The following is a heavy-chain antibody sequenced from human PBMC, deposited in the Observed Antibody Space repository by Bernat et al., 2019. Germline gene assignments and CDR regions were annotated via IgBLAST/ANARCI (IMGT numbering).Heavy chain of an antibody. J-gene: IGHJ4*02. V-gene: IGHV3-23*01. Sequence: EVQLLESGGGLIQPGGSLRLSCAASGFTFSSYAMSWVRQAPGKGLEWVSAISGSGGSTYYADSVKGRFTISRDNSKNTLYLQMNSLRSEDTAVYYCARGHPGATDQLFDYWGQGTLVTVSS. CDR3: ARGHPGATDQLFDY. CDR2: ISGSGGST. D-gene: IGHD5-12*01. CDR1: GFTFSSYA.